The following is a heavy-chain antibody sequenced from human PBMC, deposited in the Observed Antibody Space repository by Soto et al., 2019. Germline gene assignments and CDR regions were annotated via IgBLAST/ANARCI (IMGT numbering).Heavy chain of an antibody. CDR2: INHSGST. V-gene: IGHV4-34*01. J-gene: IGHJ4*02. Sequence: SETLSLTCAVYGGSFSGYYWSWIRQPPGKGLEWIGEINHSGSTNYNPSLKSRVTISVDTSNNQFSLKLSSVTAADTAVYYCARVRSGLTYKRYFDYWGQGTLVTVSS. D-gene: IGHD3-22*01. CDR3: ARVRSGLTYKRYFDY. CDR1: GGSFSGYY.